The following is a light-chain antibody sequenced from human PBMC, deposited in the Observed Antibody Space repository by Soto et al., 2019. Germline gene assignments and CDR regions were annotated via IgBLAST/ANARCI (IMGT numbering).Light chain of an antibody. Sequence: QAVVTQPPSVSGAPGQWVTISCTGSSSNIGAGFDVHWYQHLPGTAPKLLIYGNNNRPSGVPARFSASKSGTSASLAITGLQAEDEADYYCQSYDSSLSGVVFGGGTQLTVL. J-gene: IGLJ2*01. V-gene: IGLV1-40*01. CDR3: QSYDSSLSGVV. CDR2: GNN. CDR1: SSNIGAGFD.